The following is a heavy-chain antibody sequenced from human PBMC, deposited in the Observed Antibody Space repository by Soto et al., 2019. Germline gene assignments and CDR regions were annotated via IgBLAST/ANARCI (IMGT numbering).Heavy chain of an antibody. CDR1: GFTFSSYG. CDR3: AKDLRYCTNGVCYMGVYYYYGMDV. J-gene: IGHJ6*02. Sequence: GGSLRLSCAASGFTFSSYGMHWVRQAPGKGLEWVAVISYDGSNKYYADSVKGRFTISRDNSKNTLYLQMNSLRAEDTAVYYCAKDLRYCTNGVCYMGVYYYYGMDVWGQGTTVTVSS. CDR2: ISYDGSNK. V-gene: IGHV3-30*18. D-gene: IGHD2-8*01.